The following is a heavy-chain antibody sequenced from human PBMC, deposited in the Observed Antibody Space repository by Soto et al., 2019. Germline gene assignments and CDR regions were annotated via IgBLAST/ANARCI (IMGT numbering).Heavy chain of an antibody. V-gene: IGHV4-31*03. D-gene: IGHD3-3*01. Sequence: SETLSLTCTVSGGSISSGGYHWGWIRQHPGKGLEWIGYIYYSGSTYYNPSLKSRVTISVDTSKNQFSLKLSSVTAADTAVYYCARDSSEPNYDFWSGYYHDAFDIWGQGTMVTVSS. J-gene: IGHJ3*02. CDR1: GGSISSGGYH. CDR3: ARDSSEPNYDFWSGYYHDAFDI. CDR2: IYYSGST.